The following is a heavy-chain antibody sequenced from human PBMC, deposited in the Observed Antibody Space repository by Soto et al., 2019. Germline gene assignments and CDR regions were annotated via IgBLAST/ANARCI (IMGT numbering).Heavy chain of an antibody. CDR2: IKQDGREK. J-gene: IGHJ4*02. CDR1: GFTLSNYW. V-gene: IGHV3-7*01. Sequence: EVQLVESGGDLVQPGGSLRLSCAASGFTLSNYWMSWVRQAPGKGLEWVANIKQDGREKYYVDSVKGRFTISRDNAKNSLYLQMNSLRAEDTAVYYCAREPASVDYWGQGTLVTVSS. CDR3: AREPASVDY.